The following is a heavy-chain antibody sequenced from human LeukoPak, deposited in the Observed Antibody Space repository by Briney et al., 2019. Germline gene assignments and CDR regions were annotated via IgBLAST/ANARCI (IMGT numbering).Heavy chain of an antibody. J-gene: IGHJ6*03. CDR1: GGSISSSSYY. CDR3: ARLLASGYAPYYYYYMDV. CDR2: IYYSGST. D-gene: IGHD3-3*01. V-gene: IGHV4-39*07. Sequence: SETLSLTCTVSGGSISSSSYYWGWIRQPPGKGLEWIGSIYYSGSTYYNPSLKSRVTISVDTSKNQFSLKLSSVTAADTAVYYCARLLASGYAPYYYYYMDVWGKGTTVTVSS.